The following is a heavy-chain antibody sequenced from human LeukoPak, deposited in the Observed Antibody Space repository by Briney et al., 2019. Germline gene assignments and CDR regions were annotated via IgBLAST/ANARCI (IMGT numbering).Heavy chain of an antibody. CDR1: GFTFRSYA. J-gene: IGHJ4*02. CDR3: AKDITVPNWGVFDY. Sequence: GGSLRLSCAASGFTFRSYAVSWVRQAPGKGLYWVSSISGSGGTTFYADSVKGRFTISRDNSKNTLYLQMNSLRAEDTAVYYCAKDITVPNWGVFDYWGQGILVTVSS. CDR2: ISGSGGTT. V-gene: IGHV3-23*01. D-gene: IGHD7-27*01.